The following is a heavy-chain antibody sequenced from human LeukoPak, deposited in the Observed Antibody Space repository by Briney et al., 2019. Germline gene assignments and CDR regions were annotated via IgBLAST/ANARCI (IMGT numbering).Heavy chain of an antibody. CDR3: ARGMVYAIGGDYYYYGMDV. V-gene: IGHV4-59*01. Sequence: SETLSLTCTVSGGSISSYYWSWIRQPPGKGLEWIGYIYYSGSTNYNPSLKSRVTISVDTSKNQFSLKLSSVTAADTAVYYCARGMVYAIGGDYYYYGMDVWGQGTTVTVSS. CDR2: IYYSGST. D-gene: IGHD2-8*01. J-gene: IGHJ6*02. CDR1: GGSISSYY.